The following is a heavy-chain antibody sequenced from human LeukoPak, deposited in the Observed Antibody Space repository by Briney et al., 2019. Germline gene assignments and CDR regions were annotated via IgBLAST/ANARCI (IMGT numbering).Heavy chain of an antibody. J-gene: IGHJ4*02. CDR1: GFTFSSYA. Sequence: GGSLRLSCAASGFTFSSYAMSWVRQAPGKGLGWVSSITGSGTGTYYADSVKGRFTISRDNSENTLYLRMNSLRGGDTAVYYCAKDRPNYYDSSGHYYRRDGDYWGQRTLVTVSS. D-gene: IGHD3-22*01. CDR2: ITGSGTGT. V-gene: IGHV3-23*01. CDR3: AKDRPNYYDSSGHYYRRDGDY.